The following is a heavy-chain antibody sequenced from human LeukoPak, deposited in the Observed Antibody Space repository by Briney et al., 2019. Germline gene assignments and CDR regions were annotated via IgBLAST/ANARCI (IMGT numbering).Heavy chain of an antibody. CDR1: GFTFCSLW. Sequence: GSLRISCAASGFTFCSLWMSWVRQASGKGLAWVSYISSSGSTIYYADSVKGRFTISRDNAKNSLYLQMNSLRAEDTAVYYCAELGITMIGGVWGKGTTVTISS. J-gene: IGHJ6*04. CDR3: AELGITMIGGV. CDR2: ISSSGSTI. D-gene: IGHD3-10*02. V-gene: IGHV3-48*04.